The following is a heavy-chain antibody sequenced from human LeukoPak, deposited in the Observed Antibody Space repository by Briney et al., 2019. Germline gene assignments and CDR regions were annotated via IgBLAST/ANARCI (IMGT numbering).Heavy chain of an antibody. V-gene: IGHV4-4*02. CDR1: GGSISSTNW. Sequence: PSETLSLTCAVSGGSISSTNWWSCVRQPPGKGLEWIGEINHSGSTIYNPSLKSRVTLSVDKSKNQFSLKLTSVTAADTAIYYCARARKENYYDSSGRWFDRWGQGTLVTVSS. J-gene: IGHJ5*02. CDR3: ARARKENYYDSSGRWFDR. CDR2: INHSGST. D-gene: IGHD3-22*01.